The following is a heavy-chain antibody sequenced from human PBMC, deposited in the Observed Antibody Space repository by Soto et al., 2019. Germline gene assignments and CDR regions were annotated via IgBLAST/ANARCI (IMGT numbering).Heavy chain of an antibody. D-gene: IGHD6-13*01. CDR3: VINKRSSSNWIDP. V-gene: IGHV1-69*01. CDR2: IIPIFGTT. J-gene: IGHJ5*02. Sequence: QVQLVQSGAEVRKPGSSVKVSCQASGGTFNSYLITWVRQAPGQGLEWMGGIIPIFGTTNYAQKFQGRVTITADEPTRTAYMELSSLRSEDTAVYYCVINKRSSSNWIDPWGQGTLVTVSS. CDR1: GGTFNSYL.